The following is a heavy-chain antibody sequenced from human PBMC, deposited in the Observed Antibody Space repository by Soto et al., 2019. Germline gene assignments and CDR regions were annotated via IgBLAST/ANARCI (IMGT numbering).Heavy chain of an antibody. D-gene: IGHD3-10*01. Sequence: DVSRGLSCVASGLPVAGSYMAWVRHAPGKGLEWASVIYNDGTTYYSQSVEGRFTISRDTSKNTLYLQMDRLRDEDTAVYYCVRPLPSGQTHARDVWGQGTTVTVSS. CDR3: VRPLPSGQTHARDV. J-gene: IGHJ6*02. CDR1: GLPVAGSY. CDR2: IYNDGTT. V-gene: IGHV3-53*01.